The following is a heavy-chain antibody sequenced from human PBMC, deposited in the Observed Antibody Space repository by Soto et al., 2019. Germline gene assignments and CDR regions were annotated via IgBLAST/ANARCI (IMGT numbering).Heavy chain of an antibody. D-gene: IGHD1-1*01. J-gene: IGHJ4*02. Sequence: ASVKVSCKASGYTFTSYDIYWVRQATGQGLEWMRWMNPNTGNSGYAQKFQGRVTMTSDTSISTAHMELSSLRSEDTAVYYCARRAETNGRNGFGADKYYFDFWGQGTLVTVSS. CDR2: MNPNTGNS. CDR3: ARRAETNGRNGFGADKYYFDF. V-gene: IGHV1-8*01. CDR1: GYTFTSYD.